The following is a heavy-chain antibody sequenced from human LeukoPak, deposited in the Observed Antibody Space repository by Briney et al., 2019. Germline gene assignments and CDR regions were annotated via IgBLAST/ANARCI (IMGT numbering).Heavy chain of an antibody. CDR1: GFTFSSYS. CDR2: ISSSSSTI. CDR3: ARDGTMVRGVIILVNFDY. Sequence: GGSLRLSCAASGFTFSSYSMNWVRQAPGKGLEWVSYISSSSSTIYYADSVKGRFTISRDNAKNSLYLQMNSLRDEDTAVYYCARDGTMVRGVIILVNFDYWGQGTLVTVSS. V-gene: IGHV3-48*02. J-gene: IGHJ4*02. D-gene: IGHD3-10*01.